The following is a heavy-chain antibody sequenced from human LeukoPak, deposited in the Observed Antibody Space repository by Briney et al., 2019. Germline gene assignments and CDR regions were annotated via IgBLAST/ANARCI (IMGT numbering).Heavy chain of an antibody. J-gene: IGHJ4*02. CDR2: IYSGGST. D-gene: IGHD3-22*01. CDR1: GFTVSSNY. Sequence: PGGSLRLSCAASGFTVSSNYMSWVRQAPGKGLEWVSVIYSGGSTYYADSVKGRFTISRDNSKNTLYLQMNSLRAEDTAVYYCARARALQYYYDSSGYYNWGQGTLVTVSS. V-gene: IGHV3-53*01. CDR3: ARARALQYYYDSSGYYN.